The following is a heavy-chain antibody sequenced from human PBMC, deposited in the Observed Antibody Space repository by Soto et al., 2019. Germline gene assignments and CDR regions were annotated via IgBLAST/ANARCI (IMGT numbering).Heavy chain of an antibody. Sequence: SETLSLTCAVYGGSFSGYYWTWIRQPPGTGLEWIGEINHSGSTNYNPSLKGRVTISVDTSKNQFSLKLTSVTAADTAVYYCARDKITGLFDYWGQGTLVTV. CDR1: GGSFSGYY. CDR2: INHSGST. V-gene: IGHV4-34*01. CDR3: ARDKITGLFDY. J-gene: IGHJ4*02. D-gene: IGHD2-8*02.